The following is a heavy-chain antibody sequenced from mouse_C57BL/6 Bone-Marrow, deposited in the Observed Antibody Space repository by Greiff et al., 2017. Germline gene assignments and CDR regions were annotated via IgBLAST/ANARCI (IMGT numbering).Heavy chain of an antibody. V-gene: IGHV1-61*01. Sequence: QVQLQQPGAELVRPGSSVKLSCKASGYTFTSYWMDWVKQRPGQGLEWIGNIYPSDSETHYNQQFKDKATLTVDKSSSTAYMQLSSLTSEDSAVYYCAQLGPFDYWGQGTTLTVSS. CDR1: GYTFTSYW. J-gene: IGHJ2*01. CDR2: IYPSDSET. D-gene: IGHD4-1*02. CDR3: AQLGPFDY.